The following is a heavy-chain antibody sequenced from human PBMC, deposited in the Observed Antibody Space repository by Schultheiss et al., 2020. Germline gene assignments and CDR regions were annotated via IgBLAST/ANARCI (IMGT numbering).Heavy chain of an antibody. CDR1: GFTFSSYA. CDR2: ISYDGSNK. J-gene: IGHJ4*02. CDR3: AREGLYSSSWYLDY. V-gene: IGHV3-30-3*01. Sequence: GGSLRLSCVASGFTFSSYAMHWVRQAPGKGLEWVAVISYDGSNKYYADSVKGRFTISRDNAKNSLYLQMNSLRAEDTAVYYCAREGLYSSSWYLDYWGQGTLVTVSS. D-gene: IGHD6-13*01.